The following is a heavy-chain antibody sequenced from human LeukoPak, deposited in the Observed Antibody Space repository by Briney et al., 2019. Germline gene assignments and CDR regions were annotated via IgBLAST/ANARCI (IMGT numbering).Heavy chain of an antibody. CDR1: GFTFSSHA. J-gene: IGHJ4*02. D-gene: IGHD6-6*01. V-gene: IGHV3-23*01. Sequence: GGSLRLSCAASGFTFSSHAVSWVRQPPGKGLEWVSSVSGGGGTTYYADSVKGRFTISRDNSKSTLYLQMNSLRAEDSAVYYCANGDAGRPSEGLDYWGRGTLVTVSS. CDR3: ANGDAGRPSEGLDY. CDR2: VSGGGGTT.